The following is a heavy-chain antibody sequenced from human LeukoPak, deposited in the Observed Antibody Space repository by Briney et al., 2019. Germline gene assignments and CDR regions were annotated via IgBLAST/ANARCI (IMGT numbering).Heavy chain of an antibody. Sequence: GGSLRLSCAASGFTFGSYWMHWVRQAPGKGLVWVSRINSDGSGTTYAGSVKGRFTISRDNAKNPLYRQMNRLRAEDTAVYYCASGYDFTYWGQGTLVTASS. CDR1: GFTFGSYW. CDR2: INSDGSGT. J-gene: IGHJ4*02. V-gene: IGHV3-74*01. D-gene: IGHD5-12*01. CDR3: ASGYDFTY.